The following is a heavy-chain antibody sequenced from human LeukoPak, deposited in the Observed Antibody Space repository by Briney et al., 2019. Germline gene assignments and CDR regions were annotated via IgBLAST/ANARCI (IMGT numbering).Heavy chain of an antibody. CDR3: AKDRQAKSLPPDAFDI. V-gene: IGHV3-23*01. Sequence: GGSLRLSCAASGFTFSSYAMTWVRQAPGKGLEWVSAISGSGGITYYADSVKGRFTISRDNSKNTLYLQMNSLRAEDTAVYYCAKDRQAKSLPPDAFDIWGQGTMVTASS. CDR2: ISGSGGIT. J-gene: IGHJ3*02. CDR1: GFTFSSYA.